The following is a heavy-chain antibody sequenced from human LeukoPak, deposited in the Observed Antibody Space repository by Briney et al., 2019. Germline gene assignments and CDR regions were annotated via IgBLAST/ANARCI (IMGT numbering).Heavy chain of an antibody. Sequence: SETLSLTCAVYGGSFSRYYWSWIRQSPGKGLEWIGYIYYSGSTNYNPSLKSRVTISVDTSKNQFSLKLSSVTAADTAVYYCARVGRPFWALDYWGQGTLVTVSS. CDR3: ARVGRPFWALDY. CDR1: GGSFSRYY. J-gene: IGHJ4*02. D-gene: IGHD3-16*01. V-gene: IGHV4-59*01. CDR2: IYYSGST.